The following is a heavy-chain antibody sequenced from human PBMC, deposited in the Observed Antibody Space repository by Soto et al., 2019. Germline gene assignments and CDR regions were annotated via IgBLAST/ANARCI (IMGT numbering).Heavy chain of an antibody. CDR2: IKQDGSEK. J-gene: IGHJ4*02. Sequence: EVQLVESGGGLVQPGGYLRLSCAASGFTFISYWMSWVRQAPVKGLEWVANIKQDGSEKYHVDSVKGRFTISRDNAKNSLYLQMNRLRAEDTAVYYCARDAVGYCSGGSCYNPGYWGQGTLVTVSS. CDR1: GFTFISYW. V-gene: IGHV3-7*01. D-gene: IGHD2-15*01. CDR3: ARDAVGYCSGGSCYNPGY.